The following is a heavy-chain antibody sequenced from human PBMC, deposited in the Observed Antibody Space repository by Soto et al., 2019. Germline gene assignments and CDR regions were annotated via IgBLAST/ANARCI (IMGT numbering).Heavy chain of an antibody. V-gene: IGHV1-18*01. D-gene: IGHD1-1*01. CDR2: ISAHNGNT. CDR1: GYAFTTYG. J-gene: IGHJ4*02. Sequence: QVHLVQSGAEVKKPGASVKVSCKGSGYAFTTYGITWVRQAPGQGLEWMGWISAHNGNTNYAQKLQGRVTVTRDPSTSTAYVELRSLRSDDTAVYYFARGRYGDYWGQGALVTVSS. CDR3: ARGRYGDY.